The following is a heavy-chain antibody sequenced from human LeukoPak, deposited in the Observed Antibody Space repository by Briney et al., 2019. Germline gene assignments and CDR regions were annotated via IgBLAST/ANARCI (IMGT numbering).Heavy chain of an antibody. J-gene: IGHJ4*02. CDR3: VREAGVLRFLEWPQYYLDY. D-gene: IGHD3-3*01. V-gene: IGHV3-7*05. CDR2: IKKDGSEK. CDR1: GFLFGSYW. Sequence: GGSLRLSCAASGFLFGSYWMSWVRQAPGKGLEWVANIKKDGSEKYYVDSVKGQFTISRDNAQSSLYLQMNSLRADDTAVYYCVREAGVLRFLEWPQYYLDYWGQGTLVTVSS.